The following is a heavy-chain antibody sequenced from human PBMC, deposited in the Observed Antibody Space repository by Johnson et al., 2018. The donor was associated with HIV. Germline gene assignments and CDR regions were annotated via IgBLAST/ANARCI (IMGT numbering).Heavy chain of an antibody. CDR3: ARDTVRGELELPDGFDI. V-gene: IGHV3-53*01. J-gene: IGHJ3*02. Sequence: VQLVESGGGLIQPGGSLRLSCAASGFTVSTNYMSWVRQAPGKGLDWVSVSYSSGRTYNTDSVKGRFTTSRDNSKNTVYLQMNSLRAEDTAVYYCARDTVRGELELPDGFDIWGQGTMVTVSS. CDR2: SYSSGRT. D-gene: IGHD1-7*01. CDR1: GFTVSTNY.